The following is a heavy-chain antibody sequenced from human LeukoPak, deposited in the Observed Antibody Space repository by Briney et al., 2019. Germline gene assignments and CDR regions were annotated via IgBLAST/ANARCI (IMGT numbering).Heavy chain of an antibody. V-gene: IGHV3-21*01. CDR1: GFTFSSYS. CDR3: AREEKVAAIYYGMDV. D-gene: IGHD2-15*01. Sequence: GGSLRLSCAASGFTFSSYSMNWVRQAPGKGLEWASSISSSSYIYYADSVKGRFTISRDNAKNSLYLQMNSLRAEDTAVYYCAREEKVAAIYYGMDVWGQGTTVTVSS. CDR2: ISSSSYI. J-gene: IGHJ6*02.